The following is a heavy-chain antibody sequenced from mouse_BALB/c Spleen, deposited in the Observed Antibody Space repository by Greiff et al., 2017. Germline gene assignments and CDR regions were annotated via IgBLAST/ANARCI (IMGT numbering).Heavy chain of an antibody. CDR2: IDPENGDT. J-gene: IGHJ1*01. V-gene: IGHV14-4*02. CDR3: NAGGNYGYFDV. Sequence: VQLQQSGAELVRSGASVKLSCTASGFNIKDYYMHWVKQRPEQGLEWIGWIDPENGDTEYAPKFQGKATMTADTSSNTAYLQLSSLTSEDTAVYYCNAGGNYGYFDVWGAGTTVTVSS. CDR1: GFNIKDYY. D-gene: IGHD2-1*01.